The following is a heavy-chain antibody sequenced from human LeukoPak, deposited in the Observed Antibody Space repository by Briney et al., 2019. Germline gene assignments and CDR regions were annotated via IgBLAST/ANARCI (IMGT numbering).Heavy chain of an antibody. Sequence: ASVKVSCKASGYTFTGYYMHWVRQAPGQGLEWMGVINTSGGSTNYARKFQGRVTVTRDMSTSTLYMELSSLRSGDTAVYYCAREGRVGAPGFDYWGQGTLVTVSA. D-gene: IGHD1-26*01. J-gene: IGHJ4*02. CDR2: INTSGGST. CDR1: GYTFTGYY. CDR3: AREGRVGAPGFDY. V-gene: IGHV1-46*01.